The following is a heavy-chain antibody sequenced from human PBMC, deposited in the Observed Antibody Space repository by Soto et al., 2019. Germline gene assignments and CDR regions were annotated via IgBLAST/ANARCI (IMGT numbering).Heavy chain of an antibody. Sequence: GGSLRLSCAASGITFTYAWMTWVRQAPGRGLEWVGRVKSEAGGVTIVYAAPVKGRFTISRDDSKDTLYLQMNSLKTEDTAVYYCTTGLSNGYYNFDYWGQGTPVTVSS. D-gene: IGHD3-22*01. CDR2: VKSEAGGVTI. V-gene: IGHV3-15*01. CDR1: GITFTYAW. CDR3: TTGLSNGYYNFDY. J-gene: IGHJ4*02.